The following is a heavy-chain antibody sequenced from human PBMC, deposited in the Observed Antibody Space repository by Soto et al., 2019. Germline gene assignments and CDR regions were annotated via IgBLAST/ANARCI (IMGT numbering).Heavy chain of an antibody. CDR2: TFHSGKT. CDR3: ANRTFIEWAPYYGLDV. J-gene: IGHJ6*01. D-gene: IGHD3-3*02. V-gene: IGHV4-4*02. Sequence: QMQLQESGPGLVKPSETLSLTCVGSGGSITGSYWWTWVRQSPEKGLEWIGATFHSGKTNYSPSLKSRVTISLEKAANQFPMKANSVTAADKPIYSCANRTFIEWAPYYGLDVWGPGTTVIASS. CDR1: GGSITGSYW.